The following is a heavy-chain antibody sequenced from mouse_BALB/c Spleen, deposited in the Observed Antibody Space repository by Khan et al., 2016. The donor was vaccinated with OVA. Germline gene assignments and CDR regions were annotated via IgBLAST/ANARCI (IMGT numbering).Heavy chain of an antibody. CDR3: AGLEDI. CDR1: GFSLTSYG. V-gene: IGHV2-9*02. Sequence: VQLQESGPGLVAPSQSLSITCTVSGFSLTSYGVHWVRQPPGKGLEWMGVIWAGGSTHYNSALMSRLSLRKDNYKSQVFLKMINLQTYDTAMYDCAGLEDIWGQGTTLTVSS. D-gene: IGHD1-3*01. CDR2: IWAGGST. J-gene: IGHJ2*01.